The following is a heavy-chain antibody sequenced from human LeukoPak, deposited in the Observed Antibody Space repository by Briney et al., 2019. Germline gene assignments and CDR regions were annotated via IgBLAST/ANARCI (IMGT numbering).Heavy chain of an antibody. J-gene: IGHJ1*01. CDR2: FVPEGGET. D-gene: IGHD2-15*01. CDR3: ATVTDCSGGSCYRYFQH. Sequence: GASVKVSCKASGYTFTRYDIHWVRQATGQGLEWIGGFVPEGGETIYAQKFQGRVTMPEDTSTDTAYMELSSLRSEDTAVYYCATVTDCSGGSCYRYFQHWGQGTLVTVSS. CDR1: GYTFTRYD. V-gene: IGHV1-24*01.